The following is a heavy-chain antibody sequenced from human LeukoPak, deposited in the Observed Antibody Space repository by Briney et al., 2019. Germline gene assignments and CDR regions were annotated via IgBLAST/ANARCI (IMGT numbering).Heavy chain of an antibody. Sequence: KPGGSLRLSCAASGFTFSSYSMNWVRQAPGKGLEWVSSISSSSSYIYYADSVKGRFTISRDNAKNSLYLQMNSLRAEDTAVYYCARCSVTGGVGNWFDPWGQGTLVTVSS. J-gene: IGHJ5*02. CDR3: ARCSVTGGVGNWFDP. V-gene: IGHV3-21*01. D-gene: IGHD2-8*02. CDR2: ISSSSSYI. CDR1: GFTFSSYS.